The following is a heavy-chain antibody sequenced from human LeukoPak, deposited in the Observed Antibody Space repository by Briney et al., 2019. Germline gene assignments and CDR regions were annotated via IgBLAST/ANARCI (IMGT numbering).Heavy chain of an antibody. CDR1: GFTSSSYE. D-gene: IGHD5-12*01. J-gene: IGHJ3*02. CDR3: AKDMMGSGFEAFDM. CDR2: ISSSGSTT. Sequence: GGSLRLSCAASGFTSSSYEINGVRQAPRKRPEWVSYISSSGSTTYYAGSVKGRLTISRDNAKTSLYLRMNSLRAEDTALYYCAKDMMGSGFEAFDMWGQGTMVTVSS. V-gene: IGHV3-48*03.